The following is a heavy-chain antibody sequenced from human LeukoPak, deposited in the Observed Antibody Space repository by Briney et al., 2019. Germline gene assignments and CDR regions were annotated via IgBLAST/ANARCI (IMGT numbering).Heavy chain of an antibody. CDR3: ARDLLDGSGHYSPDY. CDR2: ITSSGSYT. V-gene: IGHV3-21*06. J-gene: IGHJ4*02. Sequence: GGSLRLSCSASGFPFSGYTMNWVRQAPGKGLEWVSSITSSGSYTYYTDSVKGRFTISRDNAKISLFLQMNSLRAEDTAVYYCARDLLDGSGHYSPDYWGRGTLVTVSS. D-gene: IGHD3-22*01. CDR1: GFPFSGYT.